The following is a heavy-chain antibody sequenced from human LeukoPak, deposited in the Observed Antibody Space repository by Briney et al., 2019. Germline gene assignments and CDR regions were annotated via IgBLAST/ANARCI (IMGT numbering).Heavy chain of an antibody. CDR2: VYYVGST. CDR1: GYSISSGYY. V-gene: IGHV4-38-2*01. D-gene: IGHD2-2*01. Sequence: SETLSLTCAVSGYSISSGYYWGWIRQPPGKGLEWIGGVYYVGSTYHNPSLKSRVTISVDMSKNQFFVKLSSVTAADTAVYYCARTVAYCSATSCYGYWGQGTLVTVSS. J-gene: IGHJ4*02. CDR3: ARTVAYCSATSCYGY.